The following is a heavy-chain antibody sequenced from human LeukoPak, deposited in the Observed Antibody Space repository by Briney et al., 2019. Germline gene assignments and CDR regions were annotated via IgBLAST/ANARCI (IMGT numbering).Heavy chain of an antibody. CDR1: GYSLTSYW. Sequence: GESLKISWKGSGYSLTSYWIGWVRQLPGKGLEWMGIIYPGDSDTRYSPSFQGQVTISADKSISTAYLQWSSLKASDTAMYFCARHVYSNYDWFDPWGQGTPVTLSS. CDR2: IYPGDSDT. CDR3: ARHVYSNYDWFDP. V-gene: IGHV5-51*01. D-gene: IGHD4-11*01. J-gene: IGHJ5*02.